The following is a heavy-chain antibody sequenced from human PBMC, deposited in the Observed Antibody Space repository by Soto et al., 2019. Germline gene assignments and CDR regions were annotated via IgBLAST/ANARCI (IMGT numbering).Heavy chain of an antibody. CDR1: GGTFSRFG. V-gene: IGHV1-69*05. Sequence: QVQLVQSGAEVKKPGSSVKVSCKTSGGTFSRFGISWVRQARGQGLGWMGGIIPMLGTPNYAKKFQGRVTITSDVTTNTAHMELSSLRSEDTAVYFSARVVSNHVAGPHNYSYGMHVWGQGTAVTVSS. CDR3: ARVVSNHVAGPHNYSYGMHV. J-gene: IGHJ6*02. D-gene: IGHD5-18*01. CDR2: IIPMLGTP.